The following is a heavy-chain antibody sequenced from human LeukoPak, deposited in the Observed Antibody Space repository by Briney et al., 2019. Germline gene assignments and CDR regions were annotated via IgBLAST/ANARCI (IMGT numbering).Heavy chain of an antibody. CDR1: GYTFTSYG. D-gene: IGHD3-10*01. CDR2: ISAYNGNT. V-gene: IGHV1-18*01. CDR3: ARGRRWYYGSGSYYYYYYMDV. Sequence: ASVKVSCKASGYTFTSYGISRVRQAPGQGLEWMGWISAYNGNTNYAQKLQGRVTMTTDTSTSTAYMELRSLRSDDTAVYYCARGRRWYYGSGSYYYYYYMDVWGKGTTVTVSS. J-gene: IGHJ6*03.